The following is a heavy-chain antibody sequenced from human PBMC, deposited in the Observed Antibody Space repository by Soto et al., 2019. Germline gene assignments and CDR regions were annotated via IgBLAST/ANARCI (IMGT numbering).Heavy chain of an antibody. J-gene: IGHJ4*02. D-gene: IGHD6-6*01. CDR3: AKDSIPYSSSYDLDH. Sequence: EVQLLESGGGLVQPGGSLRLSCVASGFSFSGFAMSCVRQAPGKGLVWVSSITGTGVSIYYADSVRGRFTISRDNSKNTLYLQMSSLRAEDTARYYCAKDSIPYSSSYDLDHWGRGALVTVSS. CDR2: ITGTGVSI. V-gene: IGHV3-23*01. CDR1: GFSFSGFA.